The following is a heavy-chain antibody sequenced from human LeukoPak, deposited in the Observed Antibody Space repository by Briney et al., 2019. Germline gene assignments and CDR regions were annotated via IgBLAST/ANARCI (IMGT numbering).Heavy chain of an antibody. CDR3: AMDSSSCMEDAFDI. J-gene: IGHJ3*02. V-gene: IGHV1-69*04. CDR2: IIPILGIA. D-gene: IGHD6-13*01. CDR1: GGTFSSYA. Sequence: GSSVKVSCKASGGTFSSYAISWVRQAPGQGLEWMGRIIPILGIANYAQKFQGRVTITADKSTSTAYMELSSLRSEDTAVYYCAMDSSSCMEDAFDIWGQGTMVTVSS.